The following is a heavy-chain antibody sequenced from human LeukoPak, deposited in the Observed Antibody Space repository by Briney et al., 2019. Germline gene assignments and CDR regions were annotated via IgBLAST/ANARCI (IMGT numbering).Heavy chain of an antibody. Sequence: SETLSLTCTVSGGSISSGGYYWSWIRQHPGKGLEWIGHIYYSGSTYYNPSLKSRVTISVDTSKNQFSLKLSSVTAADTAVYYCARVQRFGELLYFDYWGQGTLVTVSS. CDR3: ARVQRFGELLYFDY. CDR2: IYYSGST. CDR1: GGSISSGGYY. V-gene: IGHV4-31*03. J-gene: IGHJ4*02. D-gene: IGHD3-10*01.